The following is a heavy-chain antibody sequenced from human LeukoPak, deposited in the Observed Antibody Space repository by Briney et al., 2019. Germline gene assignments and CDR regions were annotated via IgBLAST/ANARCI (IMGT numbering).Heavy chain of an antibody. CDR2: ISGSGGTT. J-gene: IGHJ4*02. CDR1: GFTFSSYG. Sequence: PGGSLRLSCAASGFTFSSYGMHWVRQAPGKGLEWVLAISGSGGTTYHGDSMQGRFTISRDNSKNTLYLQMNSLRAEDTAVYYCAKESTSSGYYYAPDYWGQGTLVTVSS. CDR3: AKESTSSGYYYAPDY. V-gene: IGHV3-23*01. D-gene: IGHD3-22*01.